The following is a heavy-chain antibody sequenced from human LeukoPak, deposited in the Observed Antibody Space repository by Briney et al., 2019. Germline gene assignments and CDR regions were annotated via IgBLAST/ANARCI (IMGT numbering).Heavy chain of an antibody. CDR3: ARAGGRSEGYFDY. CDR2: IYSSGTT. CDR1: GGSISSYT. V-gene: IGHV4-4*07. Sequence: SETLSLTCTVSGGSISSYTWSWTRQPAGMRLEWIGRIYSSGTTNYNPSFESRVTISVDTSKNQFSLKLSSVTAADTAVYYCARAGGRSEGYFDYWGQGTLVTVSS. D-gene: IGHD4-23*01. J-gene: IGHJ4*02.